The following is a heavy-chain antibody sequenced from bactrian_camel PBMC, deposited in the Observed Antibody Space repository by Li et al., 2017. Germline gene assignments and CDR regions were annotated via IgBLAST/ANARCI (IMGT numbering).Heavy chain of an antibody. Sequence: HVQLVESGGGSVQAGGSLNLSCVVSQWPYTSACVGWFRQSPGEEREKVAHIYTRPGITQYTDSVKGRFTISHDAAKSTTYLQMTSLEPEDTGMYYCAADRLVCLSTDTRAEWHYWGQGTQVTVS. CDR1: QWPYTSAC. CDR2: IYTRPGIT. CDR3: AADRLVCLSTDTRAEWHY. V-gene: IGHV3-3*01. J-gene: IGHJ4*01. D-gene: IGHD5*01.